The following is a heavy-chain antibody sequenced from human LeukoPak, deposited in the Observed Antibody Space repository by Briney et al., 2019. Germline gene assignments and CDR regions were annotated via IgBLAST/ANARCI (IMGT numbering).Heavy chain of an antibody. CDR2: ISYDGSNK. D-gene: IGHD1-7*01. Sequence: GGSLRLSCAASGFTFSSYAMHWVRQAPGKGLEWVAVISYDGSNKYYADSVKGRFTISRDNSKNTLYLRMNSLRAEDTAVYYCARDLLELRLWGQGTLVTVSS. V-gene: IGHV3-30-3*01. CDR1: GFTFSSYA. J-gene: IGHJ4*02. CDR3: ARDLLELRL.